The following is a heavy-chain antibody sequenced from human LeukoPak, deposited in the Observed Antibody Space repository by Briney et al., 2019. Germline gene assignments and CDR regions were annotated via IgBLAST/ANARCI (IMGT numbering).Heavy chain of an antibody. V-gene: IGHV3-23*01. Sequence: PGGSLRLSCAASGFTFSSYAMSWVRQAPGKGLEWVSAISGSGGSTYYADSVKGRFTISRDNSKNTLYLQMNSLRAEDTAVYYCATGYSSGWTQFDYWGQGTLVTVSS. CDR1: GFTFSSYA. CDR3: ATGYSSGWTQFDY. D-gene: IGHD6-19*01. CDR2: ISGSGGST. J-gene: IGHJ4*02.